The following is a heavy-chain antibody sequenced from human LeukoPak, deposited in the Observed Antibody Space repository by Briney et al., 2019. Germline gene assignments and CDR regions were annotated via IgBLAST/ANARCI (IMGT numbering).Heavy chain of an antibody. CDR1: GFTFSDYY. V-gene: IGHV4-34*01. D-gene: IGHD3-9*01. J-gene: IGHJ4*02. CDR2: INHSGST. Sequence: GSLRLSCAASGFTFSDYYMSWIRQAPGKGLEWVGEINHSGSTNYNPSLKSRVTISVDTSKNQFSLKLSSVTAADTAVYYCARRRYDILTDWGQGTLVTVSS. CDR3: ARRRYDILTD.